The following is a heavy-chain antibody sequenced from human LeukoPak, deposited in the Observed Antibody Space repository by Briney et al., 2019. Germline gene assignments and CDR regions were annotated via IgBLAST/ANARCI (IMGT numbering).Heavy chain of an antibody. CDR1: GFTFTSHA. J-gene: IGHJ4*02. Sequence: GGSLRLSCAASGFTFTSHAMSWVRQAPGKGLEWVSTISDDAAGTYYADSVKGRFTISRDSYKNTLYLQMSSLSAEDTALYSCARGMYPRYYFDFWGQATLVNVSS. V-gene: IGHV3-23*01. CDR3: ARGMYPRYYFDF. D-gene: IGHD2-2*01. CDR2: ISDDAAGT.